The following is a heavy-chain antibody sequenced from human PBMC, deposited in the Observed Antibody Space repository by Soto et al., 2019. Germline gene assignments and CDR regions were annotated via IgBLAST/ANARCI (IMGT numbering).Heavy chain of an antibody. V-gene: IGHV3-21*02. CDR3: ARGRYGDFAPFDC. CDR2: VSSSGSYI. D-gene: IGHD4-17*01. CDR1: GFTFSTYS. Sequence: EVQLVESGGGLVKPGGSLRLSCAASGFTFSTYSMNWVRQAPGKGLEWVSSVSSSGSYIYYADSVKGRFTISRDNAKNSLYLQMNSLRAEDTAVYYCARGRYGDFAPFDCWGQGTLVTVSS. J-gene: IGHJ4*02.